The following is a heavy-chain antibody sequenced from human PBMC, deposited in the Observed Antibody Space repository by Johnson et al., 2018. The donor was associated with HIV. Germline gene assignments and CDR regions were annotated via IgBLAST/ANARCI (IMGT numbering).Heavy chain of an antibody. D-gene: IGHD3-22*01. V-gene: IGHV3-23*04. J-gene: IGHJ3*02. CDR3: ARVSGLTFGAFDI. Sequence: MMLVESGGGVVQPGRSLRLSCAASGFTFSSYAMSWVRQAPGKGLEWVSAISGSGGSTYYADSVKGRFTISRDNSKNTLYLQMNSLRAEDTAVYYCARVSGLTFGAFDIWGQGTMVTVSS. CDR2: ISGSGGST. CDR1: GFTFSSYA.